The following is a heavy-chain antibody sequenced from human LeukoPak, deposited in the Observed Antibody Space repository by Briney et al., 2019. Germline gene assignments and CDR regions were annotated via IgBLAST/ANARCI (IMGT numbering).Heavy chain of an antibody. D-gene: IGHD4-23*01. Sequence: ASVKVSCKASGYTFTTYYMHWVRQAPGQGLEWLGIINPSGGSTSYAQKFQGRVTMTRDTSTSTVYMELSSLRSDDTAVYYCARDGETTVVTPRYFDYRGQGTLVTVSS. CDR1: GYTFTTYY. V-gene: IGHV1-46*01. CDR3: ARDGETTVVTPRYFDY. CDR2: INPSGGST. J-gene: IGHJ4*02.